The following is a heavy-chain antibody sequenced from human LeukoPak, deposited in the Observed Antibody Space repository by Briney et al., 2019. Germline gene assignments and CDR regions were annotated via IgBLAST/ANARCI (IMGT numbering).Heavy chain of an antibody. J-gene: IGHJ4*02. D-gene: IGHD2/OR15-2a*01. Sequence: GGSLRLSCAASGFTFSSYAMHWVRQAPGKGLEWVAVISNDGSNKYSADSVKGRFTISRDNSKNTLYLQMNSLRAEDTAVYYCARDGGIHPYGILYYLDYWGQGTLVTVSS. CDR1: GFTFSSYA. V-gene: IGHV3-30-3*01. CDR3: ARDGGIHPYGILYYLDY. CDR2: ISNDGSNK.